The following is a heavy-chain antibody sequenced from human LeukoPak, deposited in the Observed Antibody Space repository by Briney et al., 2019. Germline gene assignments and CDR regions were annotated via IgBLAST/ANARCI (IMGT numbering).Heavy chain of an antibody. CDR2: IIPIFGTA. CDR1: GGTFSSYA. Sequence: SVKVACKASGGTFSSYAISWVRQAPGQGLEWMGGIIPIFGTANYAQKFQGRVTITADESTSTAYMELSSLRSEDTAVYYCASSLLYGSGNNFDYWGQGTLVTVSS. CDR3: ASSLLYGSGNNFDY. D-gene: IGHD3-10*01. J-gene: IGHJ4*02. V-gene: IGHV1-69*13.